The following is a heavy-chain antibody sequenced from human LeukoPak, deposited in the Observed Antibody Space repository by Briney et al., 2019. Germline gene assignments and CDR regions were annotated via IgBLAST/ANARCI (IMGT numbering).Heavy chain of an antibody. J-gene: IGHJ4*02. CDR1: GFTFSSYS. Sequence: PGGSLRLSCAASGFTFSSYSMNWVRQAPGKGLEWVSYISSSSSTIYYADSVKGRFTISRDNAKNSLYLQMNSLRAEDTAVYYCARDRLTTIEGGGYYFDYWGQGTLVTVSS. CDR3: ARDRLTTIEGGGYYFDY. D-gene: IGHD2-21*02. V-gene: IGHV3-48*01. CDR2: ISSSSSTI.